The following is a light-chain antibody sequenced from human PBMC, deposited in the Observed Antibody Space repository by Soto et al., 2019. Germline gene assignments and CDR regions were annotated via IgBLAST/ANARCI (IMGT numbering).Light chain of an antibody. CDR1: QSVSSSY. CDR3: RQEGSARWM. Sequence: EIVWTQSPGTRYFSPGERATLSCRASQSVSSSYLAWYQQKPGQAPRLLVYDASSRATGIPDRFSGSESGTDFHLTSSRLEPGDFAVYYWRQEGSARWMLGQRTNEQI. V-gene: IGKV3-20*01. J-gene: IGKJ1*01. CDR2: DAS.